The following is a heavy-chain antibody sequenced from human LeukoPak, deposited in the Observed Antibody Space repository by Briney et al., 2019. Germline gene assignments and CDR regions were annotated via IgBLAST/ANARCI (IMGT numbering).Heavy chain of an antibody. CDR2: IYYSGST. CDR1: GGSISSYY. D-gene: IGHD1-26*01. V-gene: IGHV4-59*12. Sequence: SETLSHTCTVSGGSISSYYWSWIRQPPGKGLEWIGYIYYSGSTNYNPSLKSRVTISVDTSKNQFSLKLSSVTAADTAVYYCARGYRGIYYYYMDVWGKGTTVTVSS. CDR3: ARGYRGIYYYYMDV. J-gene: IGHJ6*03.